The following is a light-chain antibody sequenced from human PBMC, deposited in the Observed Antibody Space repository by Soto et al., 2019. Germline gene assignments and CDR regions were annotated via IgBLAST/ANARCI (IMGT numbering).Light chain of an antibody. V-gene: IGKV4-1*01. J-gene: IGKJ3*01. Sequence: DIVMTQSPDSLAVSLGERATINCKSSQSVLYNCNNKNYLAWYQQRPGQPPKMLIYWASSRIFGVPDRFSCNGSGTDFTLTSSSLQAEEVAVYYCQQYYSTPVTFGPGTKVDIK. CDR1: QSVLYNCNNKNY. CDR2: WAS. CDR3: QQYYSTPVT.